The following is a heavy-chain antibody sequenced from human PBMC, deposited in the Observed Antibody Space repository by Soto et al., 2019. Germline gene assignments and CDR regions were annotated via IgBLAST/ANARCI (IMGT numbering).Heavy chain of an antibody. CDR2: ISAYNGNT. D-gene: IGHD5-18*01. V-gene: IGHV1-18*01. Sequence: QVQLVQSGAEVKKPGASVKVSCKASGYTFTSYGISWVRQAPGQGREWMGWISAYNGNTNYAQKLQGRVTMTTDTSTSTAYMELRSLRSDDTAVYYCAWVKHSPPYYYYYGMDVWGEGTTVTVSP. CDR3: AWVKHSPPYYYYYGMDV. CDR1: GYTFTSYG. J-gene: IGHJ6*04.